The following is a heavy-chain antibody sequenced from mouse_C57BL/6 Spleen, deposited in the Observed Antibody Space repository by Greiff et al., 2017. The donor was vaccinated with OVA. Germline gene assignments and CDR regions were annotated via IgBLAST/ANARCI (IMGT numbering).Heavy chain of an antibody. CDR2: INPDNGGT. D-gene: IGHD2-1*01. Sequence: VQLQQSGPELVKPGASVKIPCKASGYTFTDYNMDWVKQSHGKSLEWIGDINPDNGGTIYNQKFKGKATLTVDKSSSTAYMELRSLTSEDTAVYYCARYGNLYYAMDYWGQGTSVTVSS. CDR1: GYTFTDYN. J-gene: IGHJ4*01. CDR3: ARYGNLYYAMDY. V-gene: IGHV1-18*01.